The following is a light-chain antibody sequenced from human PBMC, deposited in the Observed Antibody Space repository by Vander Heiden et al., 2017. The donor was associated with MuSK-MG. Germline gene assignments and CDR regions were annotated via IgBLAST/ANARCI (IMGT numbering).Light chain of an antibody. J-gene: IGLJ1*01. CDR2: EVS. V-gene: IGLV2-14*01. CDR1: SSDVGAYNY. Sequence: QSALTQPASVSGSPGQSITISCTGTSSDVGAYNYVSWYQQHPGKAPKLWIYEVSNRPSGVSNRFSGSKSGNTASLTISGLQAEDEADYYCSSYTSSSTKVFGTGTKVTVL. CDR3: SSYTSSSTKV.